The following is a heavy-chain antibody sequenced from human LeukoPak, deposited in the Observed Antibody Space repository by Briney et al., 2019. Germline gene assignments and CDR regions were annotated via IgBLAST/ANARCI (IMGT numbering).Heavy chain of an antibody. CDR3: ARDLSLVWSGYYLWDATRGSWFDP. Sequence: ASVKVSCKASGYTFTSYYMHWVRQAPGQGLEWMGIINPSGGSTSCAQKFQGRVTMTRDTSTSTVYMELSSLRSEDTAVYYCARDLSLVWSGYYLWDATRGSWFDPWGQGTLVTVSS. D-gene: IGHD3-3*01. J-gene: IGHJ5*02. CDR2: INPSGGST. CDR1: GYTFTSYY. V-gene: IGHV1-46*01.